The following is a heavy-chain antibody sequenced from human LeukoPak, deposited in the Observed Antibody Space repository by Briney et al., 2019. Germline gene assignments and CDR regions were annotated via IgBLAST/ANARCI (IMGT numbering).Heavy chain of an antibody. D-gene: IGHD5-18*01. CDR1: GFTFSSYS. CDR3: ARVPGELDTAMVTADY. Sequence: GGSLRLSCAASGFTFSSYSMNWVRQAPGKGLEWVSSISSSSSYIYYADSVKGRFTISRDNAKNSLYLQMNSLRAEDTAVYYCARVPGELDTAMVTADYWGQGTLVTVSS. J-gene: IGHJ4*02. V-gene: IGHV3-21*01. CDR2: ISSSSSYI.